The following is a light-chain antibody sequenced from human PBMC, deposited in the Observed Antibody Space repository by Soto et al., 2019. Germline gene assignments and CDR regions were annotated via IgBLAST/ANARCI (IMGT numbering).Light chain of an antibody. CDR3: QSYDSSLSGYV. CDR2: GNS. Sequence: QSVLTQPPSVSGASGQRVTISCTGSSSNIGAGYDVHWYQQLPGTAPKLLIYGNSNRPSGVPDRFSGSKSGTSASLAITGLQAEDEADYYCQSYDSSLSGYVCGTGTKVTVL. J-gene: IGLJ1*01. V-gene: IGLV1-40*01. CDR1: SSNIGAGYD.